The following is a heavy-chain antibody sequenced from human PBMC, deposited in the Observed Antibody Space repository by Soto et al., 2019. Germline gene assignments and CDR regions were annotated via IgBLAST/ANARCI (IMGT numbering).Heavy chain of an antibody. D-gene: IGHD6-13*01. CDR1: GGTFRSYA. J-gene: IGHJ4*02. Sequence: STKVAFDDFGGTFRSYAISWVRQAPGQGLEWMGGIIPIFGTANYAQKFQGRVTITADKSTRTAYMELSSLRSEDTAVYYCASPAAAAGTDYWGQGTLVTVSS. CDR3: ASPAAAAGTDY. CDR2: IIPIFGTA. V-gene: IGHV1-69*06.